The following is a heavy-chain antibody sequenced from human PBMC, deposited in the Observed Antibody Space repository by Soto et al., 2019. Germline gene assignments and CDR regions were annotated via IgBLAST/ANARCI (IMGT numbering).Heavy chain of an antibody. J-gene: IGHJ4*02. D-gene: IGHD3-9*01. CDR2: ISSSSSTI. V-gene: IGHV3-48*01. CDR3: ARDVRGNDWYSFDY. CDR1: GFTFSSYS. Sequence: EVQLVESGGGLVQPGGSLRLSCAASGFTFSSYSMNWVRQAPGKGLEWVSYISSSSSTINYADSVQGRFTISRDNAKNSLYLQLNSLRAEDTAVYYCARDVRGNDWYSFDYWGQGTLVTVSS.